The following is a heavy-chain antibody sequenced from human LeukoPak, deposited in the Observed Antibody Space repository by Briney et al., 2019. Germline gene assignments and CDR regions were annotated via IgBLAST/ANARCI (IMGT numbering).Heavy chain of an antibody. V-gene: IGHV3-23*01. CDR1: GFTFSNYA. CDR2: ISGKVDDST. CDR3: ARPRCSGGSCYDY. Sequence: GGSLRLSCAASGFTFSNYAMNWVRQAPGKGLEWVSGISGKVDDSTYYADSVKGRFTISRDNSKNTLFLQMNSLRAEDTAVYYCARPRCSGGSCYDYWGQGTLVTVSS. J-gene: IGHJ4*02. D-gene: IGHD2-15*01.